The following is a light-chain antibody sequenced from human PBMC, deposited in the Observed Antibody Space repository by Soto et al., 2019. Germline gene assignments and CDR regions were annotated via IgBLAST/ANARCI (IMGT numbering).Light chain of an antibody. J-gene: IGKJ1*01. CDR1: QSVSSNF. V-gene: IGKV3-20*01. CDR3: QQYDRSPRT. CDR2: GAS. Sequence: ENVLTQSPGTLSLSPGERATLSCRASQSVSSNFLAWYQQKPGQAPRLLIYGASNRATGIPDRFSGSGSGTDFTLTIGRLEPEDFAVYYCQQYDRSPRTFGQGTKVEIK.